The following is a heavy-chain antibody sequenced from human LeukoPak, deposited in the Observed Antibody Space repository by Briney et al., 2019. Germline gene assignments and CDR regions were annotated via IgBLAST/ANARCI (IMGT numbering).Heavy chain of an antibody. CDR3: ARARGSYDLDY. D-gene: IGHD1-26*01. Sequence: GGSLRPSCAASGFTFSSYSMNWVRQAPGKGLEWVSSISSSSSYIYYAESVKGRFTISRDNAKNSLYLQMNSLGAEDTAVYYCARARGSYDLDYWGQGTLVTVSS. V-gene: IGHV3-21*01. CDR1: GFTFSSYS. CDR2: ISSSSSYI. J-gene: IGHJ4*02.